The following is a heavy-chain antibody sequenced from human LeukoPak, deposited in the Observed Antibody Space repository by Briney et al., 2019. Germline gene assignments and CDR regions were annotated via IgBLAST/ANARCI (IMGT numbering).Heavy chain of an antibody. CDR3: AKDLNYGSGSFLDY. V-gene: IGHV3-23*01. Sequence: TGGSLRLSCAASGFTFSSYGMSWVRQAPGKGLEWVSAISGSGGSTYYADSVKGRFTISRDNSKNTLYLQMNSLRAEDTAVYYCAKDLNYGSGSFLDYWGQGTLVTVSS. CDR2: ISGSGGST. D-gene: IGHD3-10*01. J-gene: IGHJ4*02. CDR1: GFTFSSYG.